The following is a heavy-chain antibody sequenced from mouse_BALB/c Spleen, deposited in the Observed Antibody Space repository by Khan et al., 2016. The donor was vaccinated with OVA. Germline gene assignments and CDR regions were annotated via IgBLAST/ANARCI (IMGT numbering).Heavy chain of an antibody. CDR2: INPSNGYT. V-gene: IGHV1-4*01. J-gene: IGHJ3*01. CDR3: VRDGAYHRSDGWFAY. D-gene: IGHD2-14*01. CDR1: GYTFTSYT. Sequence: VQLQQSGAELARPGASVKMSCKASGYTFTSYTIHWIKKRPGQGLEWIGYINPSNGYTNYNQKFKDKATLTTDKSSTTAYLQLSSLTADEAAVDNCVRDGAYHRSDGWFAYWGQGPLVTVSA.